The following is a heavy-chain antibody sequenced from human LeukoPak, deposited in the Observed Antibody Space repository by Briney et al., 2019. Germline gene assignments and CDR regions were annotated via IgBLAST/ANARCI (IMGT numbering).Heavy chain of an antibody. Sequence: SQTLSLTCTVSGGSLSSGGYYWSWIRHHPGKGPEWIGYIYYSGSTYYNPSLKSRVTISVDTSKNQFSLKLSSVTAADTAVYYCARDSATVTTSGWFDPWGQGTLVTVSS. V-gene: IGHV4-31*03. D-gene: IGHD4-17*01. CDR3: ARDSATVTTSGWFDP. CDR1: GGSLSSGGYY. CDR2: IYYSGST. J-gene: IGHJ5*02.